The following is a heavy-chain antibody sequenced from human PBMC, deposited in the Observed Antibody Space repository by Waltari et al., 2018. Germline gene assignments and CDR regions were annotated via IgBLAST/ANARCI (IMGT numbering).Heavy chain of an antibody. CDR3: ARANTIFGVVRTWYYMDV. Sequence: QVQLQQWGAGLLKPSETLSLTCVVYGGSFSGYYWSWIRQPPGKGLEWIGEINQSGRTNHNPSLKSVVTISIDTAKNQISLKLRSVTAADTAVYYCARANTIFGVVRTWYYMDVWGKGTTVTVSS. CDR1: GGSFSGYY. V-gene: IGHV4-34*01. CDR2: INQSGRT. J-gene: IGHJ6*03. D-gene: IGHD3-3*01.